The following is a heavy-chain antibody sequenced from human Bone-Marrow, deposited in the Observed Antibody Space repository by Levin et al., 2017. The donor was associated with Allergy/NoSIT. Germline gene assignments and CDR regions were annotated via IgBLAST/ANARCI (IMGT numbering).Heavy chain of an antibody. CDR1: GFTFSSYE. Sequence: HPGGSLRLSCAASGFTFSSYEMNWVRQAPGKGLEWVSYISSSGSTIYYADSVKGRFTISRDNAKNSLYLQMNSLRAEDTAVYYCARVTTTSYYIDYGDYDPDAFDIWGQGTMVTVSS. D-gene: IGHD4-17*01. J-gene: IGHJ3*02. CDR2: ISSSGSTI. CDR3: ARVTTTSYYIDYGDYDPDAFDI. V-gene: IGHV3-48*03.